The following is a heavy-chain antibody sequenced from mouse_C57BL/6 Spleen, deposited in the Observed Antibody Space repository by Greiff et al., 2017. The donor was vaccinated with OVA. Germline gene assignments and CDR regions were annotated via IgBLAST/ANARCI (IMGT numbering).Heavy chain of an antibody. Sequence: EVQLQESGAELVRPGASVKLSCTASGFNIKDDYMHWVKQRPEQGLEWIGWIDPENGDTEYASKFQGKATITADTSSNTAYLQLSSLTSEDTAVYYCTTEGSSGYPFDYWGQGTTLTVSS. V-gene: IGHV14-4*01. CDR1: GFNIKDDY. CDR3: TTEGSSGYPFDY. CDR2: IDPENGDT. J-gene: IGHJ2*01. D-gene: IGHD3-2*02.